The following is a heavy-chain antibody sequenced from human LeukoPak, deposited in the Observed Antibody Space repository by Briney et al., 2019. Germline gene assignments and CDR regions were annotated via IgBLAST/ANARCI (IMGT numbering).Heavy chain of an antibody. CDR3: AELGITMIGGV. Sequence: PGGSLRLSCLASGLTSSNYWMAWVRQAPGRGLEWMAHINEDENEKYYVDSVRGRFTISRDNAKNSPYLKINRLRAEDTAVSYCAELGITMIGGVWGKGTTVTISS. J-gene: IGHJ6*04. V-gene: IGHV3-7*01. D-gene: IGHD3-10*02. CDR2: INEDENEK. CDR1: GLTSSNYW.